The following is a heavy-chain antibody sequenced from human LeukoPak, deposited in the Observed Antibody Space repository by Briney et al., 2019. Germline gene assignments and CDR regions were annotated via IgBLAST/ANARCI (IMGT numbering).Heavy chain of an antibody. CDR1: GLTFSSYA. V-gene: IGHV3-23*01. CDR3: AKDGSAYSSGWFHFDY. J-gene: IGHJ4*02. Sequence: HPGGSLRLSCAASGLTFSSYAMSWVRQAPGRGLEWVSAISGSGGSTYYADSVKGRFTISRDNSKNTLYLQMNSLRAEDTAVYYCAKDGSAYSSGWFHFDYWGQGTLVTVSS. CDR2: ISGSGGST. D-gene: IGHD6-19*01.